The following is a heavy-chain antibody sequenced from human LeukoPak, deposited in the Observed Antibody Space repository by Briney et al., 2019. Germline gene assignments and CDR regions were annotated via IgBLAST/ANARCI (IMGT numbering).Heavy chain of an antibody. V-gene: IGHV3-7*01. CDR2: IKQDGSEK. D-gene: IGHD3-22*01. J-gene: IGHJ3*02. CDR3: ARDALSGCYYDSSGYPSRGCYYAFDI. CDR1: GFTFSSYR. Sequence: GGSLRLSCAASGFTFSSYRMSWVRQAPGKGLEWVANIKQDGSEKYYVDSVKGRFTISRDNAKNSLYLQMNSLRAEDTAVYYCARDALSGCYYDSSGYPSRGCYYAFDIWGQGTMVTVSS.